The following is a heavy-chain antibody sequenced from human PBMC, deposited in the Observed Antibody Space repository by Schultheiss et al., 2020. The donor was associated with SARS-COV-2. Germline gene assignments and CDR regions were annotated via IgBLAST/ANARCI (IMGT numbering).Heavy chain of an antibody. CDR2: INHSGST. D-gene: IGHD3-22*01. CDR3: ARHRAYYYDSSGHFDY. CDR1: GGSISGYY. Sequence: SETLSLTCTVSGGSISGYYWSWIRQPPGKGLEWIGEINHSGSTNYNPSLKSRVTISVDTSKNQFSLKLSSVTAADTAVYYCARHRAYYYDSSGHFDYWGQGTLVTVSS. J-gene: IGHJ4*02. V-gene: IGHV4-34*01.